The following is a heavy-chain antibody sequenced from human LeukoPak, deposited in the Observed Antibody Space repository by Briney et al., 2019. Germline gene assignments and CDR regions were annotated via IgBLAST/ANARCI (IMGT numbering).Heavy chain of an antibody. J-gene: IGHJ4*02. Sequence: GRSLRLSCAASGFTFSSYGMHWVRQAPGKGLEWVSVISYDGSNKYYADSVKGRFTISRDNSKNTLYLQMNSLRAEDTAVYYCAKDRSDRRALDYWGQGTLVTVSS. D-gene: IGHD6-6*01. CDR1: GFTFSSYG. CDR3: AKDRSDRRALDY. CDR2: ISYDGSNK. V-gene: IGHV3-30*18.